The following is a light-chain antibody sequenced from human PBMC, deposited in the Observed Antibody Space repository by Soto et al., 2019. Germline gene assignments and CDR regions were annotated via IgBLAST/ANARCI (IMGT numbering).Light chain of an antibody. Sequence: DIQMTQSPSYVSASVGDRVSITCRASQGVSTWLAWYQQKPGKAPKLLIYAASSLQSGVPSRFSGSGSGTEFTLTISSLQPDDFATYYCQHYNSYSEAFGQGTKVDI. CDR3: QHYNSYSEA. J-gene: IGKJ1*01. CDR2: AAS. V-gene: IGKV1D-16*01. CDR1: QGVSTW.